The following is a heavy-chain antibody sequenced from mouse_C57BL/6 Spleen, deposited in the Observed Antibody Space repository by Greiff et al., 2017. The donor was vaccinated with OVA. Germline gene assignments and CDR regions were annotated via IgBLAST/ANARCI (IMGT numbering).Heavy chain of an antibody. CDR3: AREGSKDAMDY. CDR2: INPSNGGT. J-gene: IGHJ4*01. Sequence: QVQLQQPGTELVKPGASVKLSCKASGYTFTSYWMHWVKQRPGQGLEWIGNINPSNGGTTYTEKFKSKATLTVDKSSSTAYMQLSSLRSEDSAVYYCAREGSKDAMDYWGQGTSVTVSS. D-gene: IGHD1-1*01. CDR1: GYTFTSYW. V-gene: IGHV1-53*01.